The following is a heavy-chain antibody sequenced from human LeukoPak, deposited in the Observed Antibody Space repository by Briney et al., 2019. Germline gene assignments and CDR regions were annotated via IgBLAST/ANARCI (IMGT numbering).Heavy chain of an antibody. V-gene: IGHV3-53*01. CDR2: IYSGDKT. CDR1: GLTVISQY. Sequence: GGSLRLSCEVSGLTVISQYMTWVRQAPGRGLESDSLIYSGDKTYYANSVKGRFIISRDPSKNAVYLQMNNVRAEDTAVYYCVRALASGYYSYFDDWGQGTLVTVSS. J-gene: IGHJ4*02. D-gene: IGHD3-3*01. CDR3: VRALASGYYSYFDD.